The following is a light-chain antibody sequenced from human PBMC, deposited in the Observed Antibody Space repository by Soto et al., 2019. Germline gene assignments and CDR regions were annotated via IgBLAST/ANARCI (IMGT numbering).Light chain of an antibody. Sequence: EIVLTQSPGTLSLSPGERATLSCRASQSVSSSYLAWYQQKPGQAPRLLIYGASSRATGIPDRFSGSGSGTAFTLTISRLEPEDFAVYSCQQYGSSPLTFGPGTKVDIK. CDR2: GAS. CDR1: QSVSSSY. J-gene: IGKJ3*01. CDR3: QQYGSSPLT. V-gene: IGKV3-20*01.